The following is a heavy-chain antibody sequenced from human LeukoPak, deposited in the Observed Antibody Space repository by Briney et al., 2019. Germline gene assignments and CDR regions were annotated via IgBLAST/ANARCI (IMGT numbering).Heavy chain of an antibody. CDR2: INPSGGST. Sequence: RASVTVSFKSSGYTFTIYYMHWVRQAPGQGLGWMGLINPSGGSTSYSQKFQGRVTMTRDTSTSTVCMELSSLRSEDTAVYYCARALVPPYYYGSGELGYWGQGTLVTVSS. V-gene: IGHV1-46*01. CDR1: GYTFTIYY. J-gene: IGHJ4*02. D-gene: IGHD3-10*01. CDR3: ARALVPPYYYGSGELGY.